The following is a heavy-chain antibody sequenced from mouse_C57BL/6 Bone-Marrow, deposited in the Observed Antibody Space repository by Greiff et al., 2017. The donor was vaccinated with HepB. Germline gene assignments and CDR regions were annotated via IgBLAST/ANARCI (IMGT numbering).Heavy chain of an antibody. V-gene: IGHV5-17*01. CDR3: ARRYGYDRDAMDY. J-gene: IGHJ4*01. Sequence: EVQRVESGGGLVKPGGSLKLSCAASGFTFSDYGMHWVRQAPEKGLEWVAYISSGSSTIYYADTVKGRFTISRDNAKNTLFLQMTSLRSEDTAMYYCARRYGYDRDAMDYWGQGTSVTVSS. CDR2: ISSGSSTI. CDR1: GFTFSDYG. D-gene: IGHD2-2*01.